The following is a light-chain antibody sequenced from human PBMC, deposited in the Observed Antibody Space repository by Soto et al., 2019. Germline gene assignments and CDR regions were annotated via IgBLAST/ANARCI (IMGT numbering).Light chain of an antibody. Sequence: EIVFTQAPDTLSFSPFERATLSCRASQSVSSSYLAWYQQRPGQAPRLLIYGASSRATGIPDRFSGSGSGTDFSLTISRLEPEDFAVYYCQQYGVSPRTFGQGTKV. J-gene: IGKJ1*01. CDR2: GAS. V-gene: IGKV3-20*01. CDR1: QSVSSSY. CDR3: QQYGVSPRT.